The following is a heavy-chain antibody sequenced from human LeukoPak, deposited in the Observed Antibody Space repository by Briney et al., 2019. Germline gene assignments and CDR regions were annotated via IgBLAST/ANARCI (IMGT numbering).Heavy chain of an antibody. Sequence: ASVKVSCKASEYTFTSYYMHWVRQAPGQGLEWMGIINPSGGSTSYAQKFQGRVTMTRDTSTSTVYMELSSLRSEDTAVYYCARDCLIAAAGSYFDYWGQGTLVTVSS. D-gene: IGHD6-13*01. CDR2: INPSGGST. J-gene: IGHJ4*02. CDR3: ARDCLIAAAGSYFDY. CDR1: EYTFTSYY. V-gene: IGHV1-46*01.